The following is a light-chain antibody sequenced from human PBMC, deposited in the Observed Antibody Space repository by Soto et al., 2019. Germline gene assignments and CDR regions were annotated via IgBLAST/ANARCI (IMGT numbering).Light chain of an antibody. CDR1: QSVSSSY. CDR3: QQDSSSSYT. CDR2: GAS. V-gene: IGKV3-20*01. Sequence: EIVLTQSPGTLSLSPGERATLSCRAGQSVSSSYLAWYQQKPGQAPRLLIYGASSRATGIPDRFSGSGSGTDFTLTISRLEPEDFAVYYCQQDSSSSYTFGQGTKLESK. J-gene: IGKJ2*01.